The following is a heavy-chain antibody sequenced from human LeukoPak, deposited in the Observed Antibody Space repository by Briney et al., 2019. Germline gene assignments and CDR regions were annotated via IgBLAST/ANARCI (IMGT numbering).Heavy chain of an antibody. D-gene: IGHD3-10*01. J-gene: IGHJ6*03. V-gene: IGHV1-8*01. CDR3: ARVNVVRGVIITYSYYYYMDV. Sequence: ASVKVSCKASGYTFTSYDINWVRQATGQGLEWMGWMNPNSGNTGYAQKFQGRVTMTRNTSISTAYMELSSLRSEDTAVYYCARVNVVRGVIITYSYYYYMDVWGKGTTVTISS. CDR2: MNPNSGNT. CDR1: GYTFTSYD.